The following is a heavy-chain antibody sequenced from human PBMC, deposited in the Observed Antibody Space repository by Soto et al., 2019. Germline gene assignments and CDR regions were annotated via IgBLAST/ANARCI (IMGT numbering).Heavy chain of an antibody. CDR2: IYHSGRA. V-gene: IGHV4-4*02. CDR3: ARDKITGLFDY. J-gene: IGHJ4*02. D-gene: IGHD2-8*02. Sequence: SETLSLTCDVFGGAIISSNYWSWVRQPPGKGLEWIGEIYHSGRAHYNPSLKSRVTMSVDTSKNLFSLELTSVTAADTAVYYCARDKITGLFDYWGQGTLVTVSS. CDR1: GGAIISSNY.